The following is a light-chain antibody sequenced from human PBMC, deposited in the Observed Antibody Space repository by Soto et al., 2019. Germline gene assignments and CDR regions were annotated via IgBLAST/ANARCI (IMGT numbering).Light chain of an antibody. V-gene: IGKV2-28*01. Sequence: DIAVTQSPLSLPVTPGEPASISCRSSQSLLHINGYNYLDWYLQKPGQSPQLLIYLGSNRASGVPDRFSGSGSGTDFTLKISRVEAEDVGVYYCMQALQTPPYTFGQGTRLEI. J-gene: IGKJ5*01. CDR2: LGS. CDR1: QSLLHINGYNY. CDR3: MQALQTPPYT.